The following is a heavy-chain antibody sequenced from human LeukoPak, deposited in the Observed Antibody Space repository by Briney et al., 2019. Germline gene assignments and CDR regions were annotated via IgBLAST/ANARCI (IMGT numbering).Heavy chain of an antibody. V-gene: IGHV2-5*01. CDR1: GFSLSTSGVG. J-gene: IGHJ1*01. CDR2: IYWNDDK. CDR3: AHSRDYFDSSGYRYTERYFQH. Sequence: SGPTLVNPTQTLTLTCTFSGFSLSTSGVGVGWIRQPPGKALEWLALIYWNDDKRYSPSLKSRLTITKDTSKNQVVLTLTNMDPVDTATYYYAHSRDYFDSSGYRYTERYFQHWGQGTLVTVSS. D-gene: IGHD3-22*01.